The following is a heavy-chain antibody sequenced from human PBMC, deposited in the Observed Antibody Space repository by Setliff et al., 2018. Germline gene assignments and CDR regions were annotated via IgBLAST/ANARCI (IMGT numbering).Heavy chain of an antibody. Sequence: ASVKVSCKGSGYTFSTYAIIWMRQAPGQGLEWMGWINTNTGNPSYAQGFTGRFVFSLDTSVSTAYLQISSLKSEDSAVYYCARGSRFGTIVYKGDYYMDVWGKGTTVTVSS. D-gene: IGHD3-10*01. CDR2: INTNTGNP. CDR3: ARGSRFGTIVYKGDYYMDV. V-gene: IGHV7-4-1*02. CDR1: GYTFSTYA. J-gene: IGHJ6*03.